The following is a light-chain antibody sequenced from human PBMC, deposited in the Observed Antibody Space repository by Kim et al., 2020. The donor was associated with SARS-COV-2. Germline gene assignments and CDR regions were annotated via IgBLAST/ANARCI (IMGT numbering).Light chain of an antibody. J-gene: IGLJ2*01. Sequence: QLVLTQPPSASGTPGQRVTISCSGSSSNIGTNYVYWYQQLPRAAPKLLIFRNSQRPSGVPDRFSGSKSDPSASLAINGLRSEDEADYYCASWDDSLSGVVFGGGTQLTVL. CDR1: SSNIGTNY. V-gene: IGLV1-47*01. CDR3: ASWDDSLSGVV. CDR2: RNS.